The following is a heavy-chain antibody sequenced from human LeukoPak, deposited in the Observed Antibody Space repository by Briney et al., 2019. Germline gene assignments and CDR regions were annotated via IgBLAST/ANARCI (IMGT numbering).Heavy chain of an antibody. J-gene: IGHJ3*02. V-gene: IGHV1-2*02. CDR2: INPNSGGT. Sequence: ASVKVSCKASGYTFTGYYMHWVRQAPGQGLEWMGWINPNSGGTNYAQKFQGRVTMTRDTSISTAYMELSRLRSDDTAVYYCARAGITGTIDAFDIWGQGTMVTVSS. CDR3: ARAGITGTIDAFDI. D-gene: IGHD1-20*01. CDR1: GYTFTGYY.